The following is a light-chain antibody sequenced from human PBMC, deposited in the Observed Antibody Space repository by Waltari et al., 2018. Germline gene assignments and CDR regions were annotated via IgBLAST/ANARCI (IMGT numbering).Light chain of an antibody. CDR3: QQCYSPPLS. J-gene: IGKJ4*01. CDR1: QDILYSSNNKNY. CDR2: LAS. Sequence: DIVMTQSPDSLVVSLGERATINCKSSQDILYSSNNKNYLAWYQHKPRQPPKLLIYLASIRASGVPDRFSGNGSGTEFTLTISSLQAEDVAVYYCQQCYSPPLSFGGGTKVELK. V-gene: IGKV4-1*01.